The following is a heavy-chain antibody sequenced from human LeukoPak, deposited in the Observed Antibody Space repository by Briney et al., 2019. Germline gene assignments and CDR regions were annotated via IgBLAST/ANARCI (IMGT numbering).Heavy chain of an antibody. Sequence: GGSLRLSCAASGFSVSNTYMSWVRQAPGKGLEWVSIIYSGGNTYYADSVKGRFTISRDNSKNTLYLQMNSLRAEDTALYYCVKETCTARSCYVDSIYYYGMDVWGQGTAVTVSS. J-gene: IGHJ6*02. CDR1: GFSVSNTY. V-gene: IGHV3-53*01. CDR2: IYSGGNT. CDR3: VKETCTARSCYVDSIYYYGMDV. D-gene: IGHD2-15*01.